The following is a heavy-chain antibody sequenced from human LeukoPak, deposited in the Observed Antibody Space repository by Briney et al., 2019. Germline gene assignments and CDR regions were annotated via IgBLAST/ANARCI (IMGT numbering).Heavy chain of an antibody. J-gene: IGHJ4*02. D-gene: IGHD3-22*01. CDR3: ARDLYDSSGYYV. V-gene: IGHV1-69*13. CDR1: GGSFNNYA. CDR2: IIPIFGTA. Sequence: SVKVSCKASGGSFNNYAINWVRQAPGQGLEYMGGIIPIFGTANYAQKFQGRVTITSDESTSTAYMELSSLRSEDTAVYYCARDLYDSSGYYVWGQGTLVTVSS.